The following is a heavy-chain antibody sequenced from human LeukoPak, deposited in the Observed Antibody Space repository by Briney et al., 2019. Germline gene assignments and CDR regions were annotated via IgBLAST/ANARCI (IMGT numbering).Heavy chain of an antibody. V-gene: IGHV4-4*07. CDR3: ARSPYLRTYGYGPWELPVSYFDY. D-gene: IGHD1-26*01. Sequence: SETLPLTCTVSGGSISSYYWSWIRQPAGKGLEWIGRIYTSGSTNYNPSLKSRVTISVDTSKNQFSLKLTSVTAADTAVYYCARSPYLRTYGYGPWELPVSYFDYWGQGTLVTVSS. J-gene: IGHJ4*02. CDR1: GGSISSYY. CDR2: IYTSGST.